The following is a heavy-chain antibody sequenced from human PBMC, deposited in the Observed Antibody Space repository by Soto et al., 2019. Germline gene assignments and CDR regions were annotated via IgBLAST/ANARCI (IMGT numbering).Heavy chain of an antibody. CDR2: INPSGGHT. D-gene: IGHD2-21*02. CDR3: ARGGHVVVVTAAFDY. CDR1: GNTFTKYY. J-gene: IGHJ4*02. Sequence: QVQLMQSGAEVKKPGASVKVSCKASGNTFTKYYIHWVRQAPGQGLEWMGTINPSGGHTTYAQKFLGRVTMTRDTSTSTLYMALTSLRSEDTAVYYCARGGHVVVVTAAFDYWGQGTLVTVSS. V-gene: IGHV1-46*01.